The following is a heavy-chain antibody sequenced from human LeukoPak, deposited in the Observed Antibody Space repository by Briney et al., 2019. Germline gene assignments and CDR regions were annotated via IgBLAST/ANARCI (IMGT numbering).Heavy chain of an antibody. CDR3: ARDRYCTTTSCYTANAFDL. CDR1: GGSISSGGYY. Sequence: PSETLSLTCTVSGGSISSGGYYWSWIRQPPGKGLEWIGYIYHSGSTYYNPSLKSRVTISVDRSKNQFSLKLSSVTAADTAMYYCARDRYCTTTSCYTANAFDLWGQGTMVAVSS. D-gene: IGHD2-2*02. V-gene: IGHV4-30-2*01. CDR2: IYHSGST. J-gene: IGHJ3*01.